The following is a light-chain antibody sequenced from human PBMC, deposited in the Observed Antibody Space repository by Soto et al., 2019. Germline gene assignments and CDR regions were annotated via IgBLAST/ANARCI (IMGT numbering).Light chain of an antibody. CDR1: SNDVGGYNY. CDR3: CSYAGDYTFV. CDR2: DVK. V-gene: IGLV2-11*01. J-gene: IGLJ1*01. Sequence: QSALTQPRSVSGSPGQSVTISCTGTSNDVGGYNYVSWYQQHPGRAPRVMIYDVKTRPSGVPDRFSGSKSGNTASLTISELQAEDEADYYCCSYAGDYTFVFGTGTKVTVL.